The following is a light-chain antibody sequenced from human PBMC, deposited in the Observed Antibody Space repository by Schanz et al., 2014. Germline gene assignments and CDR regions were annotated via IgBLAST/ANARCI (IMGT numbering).Light chain of an antibody. V-gene: IGKV3-11*01. J-gene: IGKJ3*01. Sequence: DIVLTQSPGTLSLSPGERATLSCRASQSVSNRNLAWYQQKPGQPPRLLIYDASKRATGIPARFSGSGSETDFTLTIDILEPDDFAVYYCQQRLYLFSFGPGTQVHVK. CDR1: QSVSNRN. CDR2: DAS. CDR3: QQRLYLFS.